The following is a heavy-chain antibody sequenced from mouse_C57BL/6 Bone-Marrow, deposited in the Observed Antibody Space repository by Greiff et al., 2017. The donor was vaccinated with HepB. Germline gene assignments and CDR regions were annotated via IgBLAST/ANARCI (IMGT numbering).Heavy chain of an antibody. CDR3: ARRGTTVVAGDYYFDY. CDR1: GYTFTSYW. Sequence: QVQLQQPGAELVRPGSSVKLSCKASGYTFTSYWMDWVKQSPGQGLEWIGNIYPSDSETHYNQKFKDKATLTVDKSSSTAYMQLSSLTSEDSAVYYCARRGTTVVAGDYYFDYWGQGTTLTVSS. J-gene: IGHJ2*01. D-gene: IGHD1-1*01. V-gene: IGHV1-61*01. CDR2: IYPSDSET.